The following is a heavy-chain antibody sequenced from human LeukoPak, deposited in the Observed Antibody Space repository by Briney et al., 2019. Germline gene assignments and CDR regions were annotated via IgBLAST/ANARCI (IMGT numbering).Heavy chain of an antibody. J-gene: IGHJ4*02. CDR1: GYTFTGYY. CDR2: INPNSGGT. Sequence: AASVKVSCKASGYTFTGYYMHWVRQAPGQGLEWMGWINPNSGGTNYAQKFQGRVTMTRDTSISTAYMELGRLRSDDTAVYYCARAVVVVPAAIYYDSSGYLFDYWGQGTLVTVSS. D-gene: IGHD2-2*02. CDR3: ARAVVVVPAAIYYDSSGYLFDY. V-gene: IGHV1-2*02.